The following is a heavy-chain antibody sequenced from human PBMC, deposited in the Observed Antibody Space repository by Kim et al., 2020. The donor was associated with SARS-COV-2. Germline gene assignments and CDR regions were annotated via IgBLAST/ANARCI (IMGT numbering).Heavy chain of an antibody. CDR3: ARGRGGGDVHAFDI. Sequence: EQKSQGRVTMTRDTSTSTVYMELSSLRSEDTAVYYCARGRGGGDVHAFDIWGQGTMVTVSS. D-gene: IGHD2-21*02. V-gene: IGHV1-46*01. J-gene: IGHJ3*02.